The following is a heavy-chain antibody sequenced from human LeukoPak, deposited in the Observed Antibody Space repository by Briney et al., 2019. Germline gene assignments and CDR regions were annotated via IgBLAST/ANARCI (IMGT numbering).Heavy chain of an antibody. J-gene: IGHJ4*02. CDR1: GFTFSSYG. CDR3: ANDGGKISY. D-gene: IGHD2-15*01. Sequence: PGGSLRLSCAASGFTFSSYGMQWFRQAPGKGLEWVAVIWYDGSNKYYADSVKGRFTISRDNSKNTLYLQMNSLRAEDTAVYYCANDGGKISYWGQGTLVTVSS. V-gene: IGHV3-33*06. CDR2: IWYDGSNK.